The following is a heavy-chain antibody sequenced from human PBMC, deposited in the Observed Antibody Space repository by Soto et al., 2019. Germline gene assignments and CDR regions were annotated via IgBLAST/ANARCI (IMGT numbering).Heavy chain of an antibody. V-gene: IGHV3-9*01. Sequence: EVQLVESGGGLVQPGRSLSISCAASGFTFDDYAMHWVRQAPGKGLEWVSGISWSGSSVVYGDSVKGRFTVSRDNAKNYLYLQMNSLRAEDTALYYCAKASLPAGGLYYGLDVWGPGTTVTVSS. D-gene: IGHD2-21*02. J-gene: IGHJ6*02. CDR2: ISWSGSSV. CDR1: GFTFDDYA. CDR3: AKASLPAGGLYYGLDV.